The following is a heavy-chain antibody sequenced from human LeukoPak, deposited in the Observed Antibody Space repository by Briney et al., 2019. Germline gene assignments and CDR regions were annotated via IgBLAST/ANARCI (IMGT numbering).Heavy chain of an antibody. Sequence: ASVKVSCKTSGYSFTNSGVSWVRQAPGQGLEWMGWISAYNCNAKYAQKVQDRVTLTTDTSTSTAYMELGSLRSDDTAVYYCARDRDHRALAGSFDPWGQGTLVTVSS. CDR2: ISAYNCNA. D-gene: IGHD6-19*01. CDR1: GYSFTNSG. CDR3: ARDRDHRALAGSFDP. J-gene: IGHJ5*02. V-gene: IGHV1-18*01.